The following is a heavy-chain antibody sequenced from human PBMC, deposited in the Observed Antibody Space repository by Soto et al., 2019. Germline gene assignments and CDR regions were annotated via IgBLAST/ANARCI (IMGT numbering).Heavy chain of an antibody. Sequence: QITLKESGPTLVRPAQTLTLTCDFSGFSLSTYHMGVAWIRQPPGKALEWLALIYWDDDKRYSPSLKDRLAISKDTSSNQVVLTTTKIDPGDSATYFCAHAGDYDLLTFDHWGPGTLVTVS. V-gene: IGHV2-5*02. CDR3: AHAGDYDLLTFDH. CDR1: GFSLSTYHMG. D-gene: IGHD4-17*01. J-gene: IGHJ4*02. CDR2: IYWDDDK.